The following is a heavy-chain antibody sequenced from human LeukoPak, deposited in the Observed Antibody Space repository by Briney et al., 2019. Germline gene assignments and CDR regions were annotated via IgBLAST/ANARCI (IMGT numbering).Heavy chain of an antibody. Sequence: SETLSLTCTVSGGSISSYYWSWIRQPAGKGLEWIGEINHSGSTNYNPSLKSRVTISVDTSKNQFSLNLSSVTAADTAVYYCARASVLLSADYWGQGTLVTVSS. CDR3: ARASVLLSADY. CDR1: GGSISSYY. D-gene: IGHD3-16*01. CDR2: INHSGST. J-gene: IGHJ4*02. V-gene: IGHV4-34*01.